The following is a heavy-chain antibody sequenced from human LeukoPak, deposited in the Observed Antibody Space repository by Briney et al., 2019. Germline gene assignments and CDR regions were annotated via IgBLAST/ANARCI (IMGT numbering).Heavy chain of an antibody. CDR2: IYPGDSDT. CDR1: GYSFTSYW. V-gene: IGHV5-51*01. D-gene: IGHD3-3*01. J-gene: IGHJ3*02. Sequence: HGESLKISCKGSGYSFTSYWIGWVRQMPGKDLEWMGIIYPGDSDTRYSPSFQGQVTISADKSISTAYLQWSGLKASDTAMYYCAVRDLVDYDFWSGYYTGTNAFDIWGQGTMVTVSS. CDR3: AVRDLVDYDFWSGYYTGTNAFDI.